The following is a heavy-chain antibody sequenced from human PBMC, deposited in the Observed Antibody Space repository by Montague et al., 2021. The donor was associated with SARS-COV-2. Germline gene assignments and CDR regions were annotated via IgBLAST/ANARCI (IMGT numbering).Heavy chain of an antibody. CDR2: IYWHDNK. J-gene: IGHJ3*02. CDR3: VRRLSRDGYGMDVFDI. V-gene: IGHV2-5*08. CDR1: GGSISTYYW. D-gene: IGHD5-24*01. Sequence: TLSLTCTVSGGSISTYYWNWIRQFPGKALEWLALIYWHDNKYYSPSLKKRLTITKDTSKNHVSLTLTNMDPVDTGTYYCVRRLSRDGYGMDVFDIWGQGTMVTVSS.